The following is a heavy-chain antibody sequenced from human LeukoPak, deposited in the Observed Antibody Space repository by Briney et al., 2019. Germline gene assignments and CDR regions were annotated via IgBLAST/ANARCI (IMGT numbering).Heavy chain of an antibody. V-gene: IGHV3-23*01. J-gene: IGHJ4*02. CDR3: AKDLGSSGLEGYFDY. D-gene: IGHD3/OR15-3a*01. Sequence: GGSLRLSCAASGFTFSSYAMSWVRQAPGKGLEWVSAISGSGGSTYYADSVKGRFTISRDNSKNTLYLQMNSLRAEDTAVYYCAKDLGSSGLEGYFDYWGQGTLVTVSS. CDR2: ISGSGGST. CDR1: GFTFSSYA.